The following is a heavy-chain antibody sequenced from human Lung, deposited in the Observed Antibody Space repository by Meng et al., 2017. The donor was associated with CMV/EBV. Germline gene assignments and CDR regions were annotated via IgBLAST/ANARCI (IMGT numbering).Heavy chain of an antibody. CDR3: ARDSSSSYYYYYYYYGMDV. Sequence: GEXXKISCAASGFTFSSYSMNWVRQAPGKGLEWVSSISSSSSYIYYADSVKGRFTISRDNAKNSLYLQMNSLRAEDTAVYYCARDSSSSYYYYYYYYGMDVWGQGTXVTVSS. D-gene: IGHD6-6*01. J-gene: IGHJ6*02. CDR2: ISSSSSYI. V-gene: IGHV3-21*01. CDR1: GFTFSSYS.